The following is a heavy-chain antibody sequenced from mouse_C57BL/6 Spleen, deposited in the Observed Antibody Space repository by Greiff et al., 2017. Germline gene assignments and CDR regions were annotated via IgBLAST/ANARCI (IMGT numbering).Heavy chain of an antibody. V-gene: IGHV1-72*01. Sequence: VQLQQPGAELVKPGASVKLSCKASGYTFTRYWMHWVKQRPGRGLEWIGRIVPNSGGTKYNEKFKGKATLTVDKPSSTAYMQLSSLTSEDSAVYYCASIYPDYYALDYWGQGTSVTFSS. CDR2: IVPNSGGT. CDR3: ASIYPDYYALDY. CDR1: GYTFTRYW. J-gene: IGHJ4*01. D-gene: IGHD2-1*01.